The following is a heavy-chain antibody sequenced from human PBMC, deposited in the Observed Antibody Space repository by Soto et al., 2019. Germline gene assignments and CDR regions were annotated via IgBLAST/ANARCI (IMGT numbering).Heavy chain of an antibody. Sequence: SGPTLVNPTQNLTLTCTFSGFSLSSSGMRVSWIRQPPGKALEWLARIDWDDDKYYRTSLKSRLTIFKDTSKNQVILTMTNMDPVDTATYYCAKTGTDGSWFDPWGQGTLVTVSS. CDR3: AKTGTDGSWFDP. J-gene: IGHJ5*02. CDR2: IDWDDDK. D-gene: IGHD1-1*01. CDR1: GFSLSSSGMR. V-gene: IGHV2-70*04.